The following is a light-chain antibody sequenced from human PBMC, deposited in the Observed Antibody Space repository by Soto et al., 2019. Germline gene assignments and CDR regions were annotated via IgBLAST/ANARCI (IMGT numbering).Light chain of an antibody. CDR2: FAS. CDR3: QQTYTTPLT. CDR1: QTIRNY. Sequence: DIQMTQSPSSLSASVGDRVTITCRASQTIRNYLNWYQQKPGKAPKLLIEFASSLQSGVPSRFSGSGSGTDFSLTISSLQPADFATYFCQQTYTTPLTFGGGTKVEIK. V-gene: IGKV1-39*01. J-gene: IGKJ4*01.